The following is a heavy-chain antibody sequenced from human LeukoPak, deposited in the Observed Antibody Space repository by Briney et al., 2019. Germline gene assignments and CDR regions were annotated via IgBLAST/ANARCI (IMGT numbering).Heavy chain of an antibody. J-gene: IGHJ4*02. CDR2: MKQDGREK. CDR3: ARRGVTTVIKYFDY. V-gene: IGHV3-7*01. CDR1: GFIFSNYW. D-gene: IGHD4-17*01. Sequence: GGSLRLSCVASGFIFSNYWMSWVRQVPGKGLEWVANMKQDGREKYLVDSVRGRFTISRDNAKNSLYLQMNSLRAEDTAVYYCARRGVTTVIKYFDYWGQGTLVTVSS.